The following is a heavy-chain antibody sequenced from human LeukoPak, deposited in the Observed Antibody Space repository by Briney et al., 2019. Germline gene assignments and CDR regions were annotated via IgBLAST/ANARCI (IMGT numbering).Heavy chain of an antibody. Sequence: ASVKVSCKASGYTFTSYYMHWVRQAPGQGLEWMGIINPSGGSTSYAQKFQGRVTMTRDMSTSTVYMELSSLRSEDTAVYYCAKRSGESYYFDYWGQGTLVTVSS. CDR2: INPSGGST. J-gene: IGHJ4*02. V-gene: IGHV1-46*01. D-gene: IGHD3-16*01. CDR1: GYTFTSYY. CDR3: AKRSGESYYFDY.